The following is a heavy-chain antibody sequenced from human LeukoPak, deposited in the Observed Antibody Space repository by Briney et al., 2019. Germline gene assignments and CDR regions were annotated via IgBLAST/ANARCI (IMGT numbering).Heavy chain of an antibody. CDR2: IIPILGIA. CDR1: GGTFSSYA. J-gene: IGHJ4*02. Sequence: RASVKVSCKASGGTFSSYAISWVRQAPGQGLEWMGRIIPILGIANYAQKFQGRVTITADKSTSTAYMELSSLRSDDTAVYYCARVDGYNPIPSDYWGQGTLVTVSS. CDR3: ARVDGYNPIPSDY. D-gene: IGHD5-24*01. V-gene: IGHV1-69*04.